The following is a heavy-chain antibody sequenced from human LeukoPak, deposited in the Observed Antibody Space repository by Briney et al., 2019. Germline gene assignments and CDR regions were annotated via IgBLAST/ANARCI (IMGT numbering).Heavy chain of an antibody. CDR2: IYYSGST. V-gene: IGHV4-39*07. J-gene: IGHJ3*02. CDR1: GGSISSSSYY. Sequence: SETLSLTCTVSGGSISSSSYYWGWIRQPPGKGLEWIGSIYYSGSTYYNPSLKSRVTISVDTSKNQFSLKLSSVTAADTAVYYCATVGPPHQPPSPGSAPADAFDIWGQGTMVTVSS. D-gene: IGHD1-26*01. CDR3: ATVGPPHQPPSPGSAPADAFDI.